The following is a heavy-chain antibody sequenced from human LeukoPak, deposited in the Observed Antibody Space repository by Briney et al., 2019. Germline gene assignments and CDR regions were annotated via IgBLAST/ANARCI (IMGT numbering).Heavy chain of an antibody. CDR2: IHTSGST. CDR3: ARDNGRGTLWTFDY. CDR1: GGSISSYY. D-gene: IGHD3/OR15-3a*01. J-gene: IGHJ4*02. V-gene: IGHV4-4*07. Sequence: SETLSLTCTVSGGSISSYYWSWIRQPAGKGLEWIGRIHTSGSTNYNPSLKSRVTMSEDTSKNQFSLKLSSVSAADTAVYYCARDNGRGTLWTFDYWGQGTLVTVSS.